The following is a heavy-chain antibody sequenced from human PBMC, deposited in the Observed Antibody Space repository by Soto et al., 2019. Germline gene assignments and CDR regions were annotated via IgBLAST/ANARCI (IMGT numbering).Heavy chain of an antibody. Sequence: SETLSLTRTFSGGSISSYYWSWIRQPPEKGLEWIGYIYYSGSTNYNPSLKSRVTISVDTSKNQFSLKLSSVTAADTAVYYCARDGYYESSGHYPSNYGMDVWGEGTTVTVSS. CDR2: IYYSGST. CDR1: GGSISSYY. D-gene: IGHD3-22*01. J-gene: IGHJ6*04. V-gene: IGHV4-59*01. CDR3: ARDGYYESSGHYPSNYGMDV.